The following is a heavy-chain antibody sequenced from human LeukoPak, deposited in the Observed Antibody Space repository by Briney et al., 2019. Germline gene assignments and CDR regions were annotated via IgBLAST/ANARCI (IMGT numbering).Heavy chain of an antibody. CDR2: IYTSGST. V-gene: IGHV4-61*02. Sequence: PSQTLSLTCTVSGGSISSGSYYWSWIRQPAGKGLEWIGRIYTSGSTNYNPSLKSRVTISVDTSKNQFSLKLSSVTAADTAVYYCARDYSQYDYYYYMDVWGKGTTVTVSS. D-gene: IGHD2-15*01. J-gene: IGHJ6*03. CDR1: GGSISSGSYY. CDR3: ARDYSQYDYYYYMDV.